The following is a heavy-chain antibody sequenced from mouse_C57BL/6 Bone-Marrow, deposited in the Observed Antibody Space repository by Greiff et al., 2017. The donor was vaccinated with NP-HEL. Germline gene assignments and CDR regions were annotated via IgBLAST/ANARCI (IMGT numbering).Heavy chain of an antibody. CDR2: IDPSDSYT. CDR3: ARGFAWFAY. V-gene: IGHV1-69*01. J-gene: IGHJ3*01. Sequence: QVQLQQPGAELVMPGASVKLSCKASGYTFTSYWMHWVKQRPGQGLEWLGEIDPSDSYTNYNQKFKGKSTLTIDKSSSTAYMQLSSLTSEDSAVYYCARGFAWFAYWGQGTLVTVSA. CDR1: GYTFTSYW.